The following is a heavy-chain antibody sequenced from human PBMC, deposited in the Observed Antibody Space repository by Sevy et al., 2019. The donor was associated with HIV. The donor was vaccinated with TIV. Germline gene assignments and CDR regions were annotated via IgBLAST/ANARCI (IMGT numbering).Heavy chain of an antibody. CDR3: STDPIIVLLVTDGMDV. D-gene: IGHD2-8*02. Sequence: GGSLRLSCAASGFTFSNAWMSWVRQAPGKGLEWVGRIKSKTDGGTTDYAAPVKGRFTISRDDSKNTVYLQMNSLKSEDTAVYYCSTDPIIVLLVTDGMDVWGQGTTVTVSS. CDR2: IKSKTDGGTT. V-gene: IGHV3-15*01. CDR1: GFTFSNAW. J-gene: IGHJ6*02.